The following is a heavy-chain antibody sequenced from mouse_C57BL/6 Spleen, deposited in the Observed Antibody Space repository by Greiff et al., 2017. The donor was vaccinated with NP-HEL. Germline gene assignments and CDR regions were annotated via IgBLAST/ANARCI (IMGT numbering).Heavy chain of an antibody. CDR1: GYTFTSYG. CDR2: IYPRSGNT. V-gene: IGHV1-81*01. J-gene: IGHJ3*01. CDR3: ARAGNEPIYYDYDGGFAY. D-gene: IGHD2-4*01. Sequence: VQLVESGAELARPGASVKLSCKASGYTFTSYGISWVKQRTGQGLEWIGEIYPRSGNTYYNEKFKGKATLTADKSSSTAYMELRSLTSEDSAVYFCARAGNEPIYYDYDGGFAYWGQGTLVTVSA.